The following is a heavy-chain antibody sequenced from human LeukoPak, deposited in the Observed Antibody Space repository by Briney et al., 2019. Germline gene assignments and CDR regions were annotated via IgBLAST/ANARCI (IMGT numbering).Heavy chain of an antibody. CDR3: ARGPNYYDSSGYYSDAFDI. Sequence: PSETLSLTCTVSGGSISSYYWSWIRQPAGKGLEWIGRIYTSGSTNYNPSLKSRVTMSVDTSKNQFSLMLSPVTAADTAVYYCARGPNYYDSSGYYSDAFDIWGQGTMVTVSS. V-gene: IGHV4-4*07. CDR2: IYTSGST. CDR1: GGSISSYY. D-gene: IGHD3-22*01. J-gene: IGHJ3*02.